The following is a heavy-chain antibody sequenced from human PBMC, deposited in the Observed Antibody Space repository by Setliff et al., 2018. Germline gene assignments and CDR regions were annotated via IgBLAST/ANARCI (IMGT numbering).Heavy chain of an antibody. V-gene: IGHV3-NL1*01. CDR1: GLTFSSYD. CDR3: ARDLFRNSGGLYS. Sequence: GGSLRLSCAASGLTFSSYDMNWVRQAPGKGLEWVSIISNDGGSIYYADSVKGRFTVFRDSSKNTLHLQMSSLRPDDAALYYCARDLFRNSGGLYSWGQGTLVTVSS. D-gene: IGHD2-21*01. CDR2: ISNDGGSI. J-gene: IGHJ5*02.